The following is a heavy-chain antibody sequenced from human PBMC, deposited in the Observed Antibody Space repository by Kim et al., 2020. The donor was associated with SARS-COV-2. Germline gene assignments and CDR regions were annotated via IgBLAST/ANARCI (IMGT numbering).Heavy chain of an antibody. CDR2: INSDGSST. CDR1: GFTFSSYW. CDR3: ARLRHYYYYYGMDV. V-gene: IGHV3-74*01. J-gene: IGHJ6*02. Sequence: GGSLRLSCAASGFTFSSYWMHWVRQAPGKGLVWVSRINSDGSSTSYADSVKGRFTISRDNAKNTLYLQMNSLRAEDTAVYYCARLRHYYYYYGMDVWGQGTTVTVSS.